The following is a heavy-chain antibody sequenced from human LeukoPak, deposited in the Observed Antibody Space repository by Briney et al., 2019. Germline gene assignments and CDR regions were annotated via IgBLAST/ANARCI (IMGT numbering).Heavy chain of an antibody. Sequence: RPGGSLRLSCAASGFTFSSYSMNWGRQAPGKGLEWVSSISSSSSYRYDADSVKGGFTISRDNAKNSLDLQMNSLRAEDTAVYYCARDPRPGYHQLDYWGQGTLVTVSS. CDR2: ISSSSSYR. V-gene: IGHV3-21*01. J-gene: IGHJ4*02. CDR3: ARDPRPGYHQLDY. CDR1: GFTFSSYS. D-gene: IGHD5-18*01.